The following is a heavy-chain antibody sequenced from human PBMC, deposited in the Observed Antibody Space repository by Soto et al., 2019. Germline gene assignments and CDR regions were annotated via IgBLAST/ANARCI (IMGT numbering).Heavy chain of an antibody. J-gene: IGHJ4*02. CDR1: GGTFSSYT. D-gene: IGHD3-10*01. CDR2: IIPILGIA. V-gene: IGHV1-69*04. CDR3: ARDSAREYYFDY. Sequence: SVKVSCKASGGTFSSYTISWVRQAPGQGLEWMGRIIPILGIANYAQKFQGRVTITADKSTSTAYMELSSLRSEDTAVYYCARDSAREYYFDYWGQGTLVTVSS.